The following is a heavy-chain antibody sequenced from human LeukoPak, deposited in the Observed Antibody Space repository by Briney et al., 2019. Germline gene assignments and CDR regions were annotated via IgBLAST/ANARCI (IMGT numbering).Heavy chain of an antibody. D-gene: IGHD2-2*01. V-gene: IGHV1-69*13. J-gene: IGHJ5*02. CDR3: ARGGYQLPEISWFDP. Sequence: SVKVSCKASGGTFSSYAISWVRQAPGQGLEWMGGIIPIFGTANYAQKFQGRVTITADESTSTAYMELSSLRSEDTAVYYCARGGYQLPEISWFDPWGQGTLVTVSS. CDR2: IIPIFGTA. CDR1: GGTFSSYA.